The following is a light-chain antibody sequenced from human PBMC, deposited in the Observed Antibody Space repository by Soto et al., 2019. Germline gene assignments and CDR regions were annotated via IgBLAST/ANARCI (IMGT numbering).Light chain of an antibody. CDR1: SISDHNH. CDR2: EVT. CDR3: SSYTSTSTRV. Sequence: QSVLTQPASVSGSPGQSITISCTGTSISDHNHVPWYQHHPGKAPKLIIYEVTNRPSGVSNRFSGSKSGNTASLTISGLQAEDEADYYCSSYTSTSTRVFGTGTKVTVL. J-gene: IGLJ1*01. V-gene: IGLV2-14*01.